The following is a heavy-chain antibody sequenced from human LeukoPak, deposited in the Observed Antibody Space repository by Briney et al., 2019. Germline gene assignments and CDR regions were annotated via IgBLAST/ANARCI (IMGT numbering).Heavy chain of an antibody. V-gene: IGHV5-51*01. CDR1: GYTFTSYW. J-gene: IGHJ4*02. D-gene: IGHD3-10*01. CDR3: ARPLYYYGSGSYHQGIFDY. Sequence: PGESLQISCKGSGYTFTSYWIGWVRQVPGKGLEWMGIIYPGDSDTRYSPSFQGQVTISADKSISTAYLQWSSLKASDTAMYYCARPLYYYGSGSYHQGIFDYWGQGTLVTVSS. CDR2: IYPGDSDT.